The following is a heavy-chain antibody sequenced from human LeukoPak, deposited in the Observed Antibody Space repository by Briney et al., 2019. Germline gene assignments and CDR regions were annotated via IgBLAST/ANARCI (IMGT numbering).Heavy chain of an antibody. D-gene: IGHD6-19*01. CDR3: ARFNSPGGWSTYYFDY. CDR1: GGSISSYY. Sequence: SETLSLTCTVSGGSISSYYWSWIRQPAGKGLEWIGRIYTSGSTNYNPSLKSRVTMSVDTSKNQFSLKLSSVTAADTAVYYCARFNSPGGWSTYYFDYWGQGTLVTVSS. J-gene: IGHJ4*02. CDR2: IYTSGST. V-gene: IGHV4-4*07.